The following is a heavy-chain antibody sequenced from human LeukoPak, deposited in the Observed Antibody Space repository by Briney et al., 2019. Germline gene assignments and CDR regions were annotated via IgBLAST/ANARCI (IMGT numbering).Heavy chain of an antibody. CDR1: GGTFSSYA. CDR2: IIPIFGTA. J-gene: IGHJ4*02. Sequence: GASVKVSCKASGGTFSSYAISWVRQAPGQGLEWMGGIIPIFGTANYAQKFQGRVTITADKSTSTAYMELGSLRSEDTAVYYCARERDVDTAMVFDYWGQGTLVTVSS. CDR3: ARERDVDTAMVFDY. D-gene: IGHD5-18*01. V-gene: IGHV1-69*06.